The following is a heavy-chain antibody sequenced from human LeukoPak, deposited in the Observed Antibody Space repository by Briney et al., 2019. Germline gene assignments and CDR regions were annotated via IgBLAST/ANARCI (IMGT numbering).Heavy chain of an antibody. CDR1: GGSISSYY. CDR2: IYYSGST. V-gene: IGHV4-59*01. J-gene: IGHJ3*02. CDR3: ARDLTSGYSLNDAFDI. Sequence: PSETLSLTCTDPGGSISSYYWSWIRQPPGKGREWIGYIYYSGSTNYTPSLKSRVTISVDTSKNQFALKLSSVTAADTAVYYCARDLTSGYSLNDAFDIWGQGTMVTVSS. D-gene: IGHD3-22*01.